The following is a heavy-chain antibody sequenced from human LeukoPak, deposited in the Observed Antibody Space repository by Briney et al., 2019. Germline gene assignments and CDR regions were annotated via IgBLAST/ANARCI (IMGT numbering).Heavy chain of an antibody. Sequence: GGSLTLSCSASGFTFKNYDMYWVRQAPGKGLEYVAAISFNGGSTYYADSVKCRFTISRDNSKSTLYLQMISLRPDDTAIYYCVNLYGDYGYFDCWGQGTLVTVS. V-gene: IGHV3-64D*06. CDR3: VNLYGDYGYFDC. CDR1: GFTFKNYD. CDR2: ISFNGGST. D-gene: IGHD4-17*01. J-gene: IGHJ4*02.